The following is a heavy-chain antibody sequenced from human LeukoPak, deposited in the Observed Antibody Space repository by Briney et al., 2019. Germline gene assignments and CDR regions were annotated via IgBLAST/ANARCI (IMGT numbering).Heavy chain of an antibody. J-gene: IGHJ4*02. CDR2: IY. CDR1: GYSFTSYW. V-gene: IGHV5-51*01. D-gene: IGHD5-24*01. Sequence: GESLKISCKGSGYSFTSYWIGWVRQMPGKGLEWMGSIYSPSFQGQVTISADKSISTAYLQWSSLKASDTAMYYCARHDGYFDYWGQGTLVTVSS. CDR3: ARHDGYFDY.